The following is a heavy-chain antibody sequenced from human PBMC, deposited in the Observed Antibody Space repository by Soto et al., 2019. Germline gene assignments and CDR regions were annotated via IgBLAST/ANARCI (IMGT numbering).Heavy chain of an antibody. Sequence: QVQLVQSGAEVKKPGSSVKVSCKASGGTFSSYAISWVRQAPGQGLEWMGGIIPIFGTANYAQKFQGRVTITEDDSPSTAYMELSSLRSEDTAVYYCAGGENPQTMYNWFDPWGQGTLVTVSS. J-gene: IGHJ5*02. CDR1: GGTFSSYA. CDR3: AGGENPQTMYNWFDP. CDR2: IIPIFGTA. V-gene: IGHV1-69*12. D-gene: IGHD3-10*02.